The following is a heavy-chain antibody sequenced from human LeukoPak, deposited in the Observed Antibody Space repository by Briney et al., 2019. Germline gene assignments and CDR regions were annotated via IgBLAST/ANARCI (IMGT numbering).Heavy chain of an antibody. D-gene: IGHD2-15*01. CDR2: INHSGST. Sequence: PSETLSLTCAVYGGSFSGYYWSWIRQAPGKGLEWVGEINHSGSTNYNPSLESRVTISVDTSKNQFSLKLSSVTAADTAVYHCATEPGYCSGGRCYGGWFDPWGQGTLVTVSS. CDR1: GGSFSGYY. CDR3: ATEPGYCSGGRCYGGWFDP. J-gene: IGHJ5*02. V-gene: IGHV4-34*01.